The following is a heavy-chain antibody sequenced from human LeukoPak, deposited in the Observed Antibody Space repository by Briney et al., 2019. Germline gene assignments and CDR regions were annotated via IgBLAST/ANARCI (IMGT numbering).Heavy chain of an antibody. D-gene: IGHD3/OR15-3a*01. CDR3: VKDWTGTKPFDL. CDR2: ISLDGATT. CDR1: GFTFSSYA. J-gene: IGHJ2*01. Sequence: GGSLRLSCAASGFTFSSYAMSWVRQAPGKGLEWVSGISLDGATTYYAGSVEGRFTISRDNSKNTLYLQMNSLRADDTAVYYCVKDWTGTKPFDLWGRGTLVTVSS. V-gene: IGHV3-23*01.